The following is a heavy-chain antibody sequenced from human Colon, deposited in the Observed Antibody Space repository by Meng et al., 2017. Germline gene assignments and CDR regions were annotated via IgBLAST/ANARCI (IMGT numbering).Heavy chain of an antibody. CDR1: NYTFTAFS. CDR2: ISTYNGNT. J-gene: IGHJ4*02. CDR3: ARGWGTTRYSYSDY. V-gene: IGHV1-18*01. Sequence: AELWQAGAEVKKPGASVKVSCKASNYTFTAFSITWVRQAPGQGLEWMGWISTYNGNTNYAQKFQGRVTLTTDTSTSTAYMELRSLGSDDTAVYYCARGWGTTRYSYSDYWGQGTLVTVSS. D-gene: IGHD3-16*01.